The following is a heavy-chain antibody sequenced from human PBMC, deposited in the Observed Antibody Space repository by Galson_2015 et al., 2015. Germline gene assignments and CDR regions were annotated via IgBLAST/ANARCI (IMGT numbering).Heavy chain of an antibody. Sequence: SVKVSCKASGGTFSIFAISWVRQAPGQRLEWMGGLLPIYGTPNYEQKFQGRVTITADEYTSPAYMELSSLTSEDTAVFYCATSNADVYCSGGSCYLDSWGQGTLVTVSS. V-gene: IGHV1-69*13. D-gene: IGHD2-15*01. CDR1: GGTFSIFA. CDR2: LLPIYGTP. CDR3: ATSNADVYCSGGSCYLDS. J-gene: IGHJ4*02.